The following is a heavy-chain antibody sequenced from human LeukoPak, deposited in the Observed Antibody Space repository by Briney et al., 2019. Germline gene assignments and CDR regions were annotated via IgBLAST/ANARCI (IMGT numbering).Heavy chain of an antibody. CDR1: GGSISSYY. J-gene: IGHJ3*02. D-gene: IGHD5-12*01. Sequence: SETLSLTCTVSGGSISSYYWSWIRQPAGKGLEWIGRIYTSGSTNYNPSLKSRVTISVDTSKNQFSLKLSSVTAADTAVYYCARLTITSDAFDIWGQGTMVTVSS. CDR3: ARLTITSDAFDI. CDR2: IYTSGST. V-gene: IGHV4-4*07.